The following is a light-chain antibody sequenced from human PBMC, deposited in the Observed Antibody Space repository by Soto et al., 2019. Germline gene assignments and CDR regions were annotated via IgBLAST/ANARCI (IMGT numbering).Light chain of an antibody. V-gene: IGKV3-11*01. J-gene: IGKJ5*01. CDR2: DAS. Sequence: ESGSTQSPATLCLSPGERATLSCRASQSVSSYLAWYQQKPGQAPRLLIYDASNRATGIPARFSGSGSGTDFTLTISSLEPEDFAVYYCRQRSNWRITFGQGTRLEIK. CDR1: QSVSSY. CDR3: RQRSNWRIT.